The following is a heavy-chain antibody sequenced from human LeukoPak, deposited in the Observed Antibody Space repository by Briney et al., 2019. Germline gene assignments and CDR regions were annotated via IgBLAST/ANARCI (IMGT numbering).Heavy chain of an antibody. CDR3: ARVSYCTNGVCYPDYYYCMDV. V-gene: IGHV3-30-3*01. D-gene: IGHD2-8*01. J-gene: IGHJ6*02. Sequence: GGSLRLSCAASGFTFSSYAMHWVRQAPAKGVEGVAGISYDGSNKYYADSVKGRFTISRDNSKNTLYLQMNSLRAEDTAVYYCARVSYCTNGVCYPDYYYCMDVWGQGTTVTVSS. CDR1: GFTFSSYA. CDR2: ISYDGSNK.